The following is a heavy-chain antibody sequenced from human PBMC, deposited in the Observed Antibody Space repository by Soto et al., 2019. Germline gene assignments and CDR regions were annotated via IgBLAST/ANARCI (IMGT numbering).Heavy chain of an antibody. CDR3: ARGDSTRYTSTWTFDY. CDR2: TYYRSKWYN. Sequence: SQTLSLTCGISVDSVSSNSAAWNWIRQSPSRGLEWLGRTYYRSKWYNDYAVSVKSRITVNPDTSKNQFSLQLNSVTPEDTAVYYCARGDSTRYTSTWTFDYWGQGTLVTVSS. J-gene: IGHJ4*02. D-gene: IGHD6-19*01. V-gene: IGHV6-1*01. CDR1: VDSVSSNSAA.